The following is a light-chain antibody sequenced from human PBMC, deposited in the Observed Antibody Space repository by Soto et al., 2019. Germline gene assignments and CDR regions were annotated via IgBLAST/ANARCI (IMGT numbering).Light chain of an antibody. CDR1: QAITNY. J-gene: IGKJ4*01. CDR3: QKYNSAPSLT. Sequence: DIQMTQSPSSLSASIGDRVTLTCRASQAITNYLAWYQQKPGHVPKLLIYAASTLQSGVPSRFSGSGSGTDFTLTISSLQPEDVATYYCQKYNSAPSLTFGGGTQVEIK. CDR2: AAS. V-gene: IGKV1-27*01.